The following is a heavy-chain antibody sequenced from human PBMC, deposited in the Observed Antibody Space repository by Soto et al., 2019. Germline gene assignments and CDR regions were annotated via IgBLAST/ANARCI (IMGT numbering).Heavy chain of an antibody. CDR2: IHYSGST. Sequence: PSETLSLTXTVSGDSINSYYWSWIRQPPGRGLEWIGFIHYSGSTSYSPSLEGRVTISLDMSNNQFSLELNSVTAADTAFYNCARNPKDFWNGYFFDSWGQGSLVTVSS. V-gene: IGHV4-59*01. CDR3: ARNPKDFWNGYFFDS. D-gene: IGHD3-3*01. CDR1: GDSINSYY. J-gene: IGHJ4*02.